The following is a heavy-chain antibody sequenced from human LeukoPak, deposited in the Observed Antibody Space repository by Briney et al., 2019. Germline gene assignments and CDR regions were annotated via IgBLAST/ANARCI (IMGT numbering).Heavy chain of an antibody. J-gene: IGHJ4*02. V-gene: IGHV4-59*01. D-gene: IGHD3-10*01. CDR1: GGSISSYY. CDR3: ATDNSYGSGSYYT. CDR2: IYYSGST. Sequence: SETLSLTCTVSGGSISSYYWSWIRQPPGKGLEWIGYIYYSGSTNYNPSLKSRVTISVDTSKNQFSLKLSSVTAADTAVYYCATDNSYGSGSYYTWGQGTLVTVSS.